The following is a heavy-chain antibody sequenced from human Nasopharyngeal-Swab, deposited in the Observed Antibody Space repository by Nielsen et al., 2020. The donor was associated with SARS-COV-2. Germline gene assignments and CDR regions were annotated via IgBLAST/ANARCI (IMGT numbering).Heavy chain of an antibody. Sequence: WIRQPPGKGLEWVGFIRSKAYGGTTEYAASVKGRFTISRDDSKNTAYLQMNSLKTEDTAVYYCTRLTRDSGYDFYYYGMDVWGQGTTVTVSS. CDR2: IRSKAYGGTT. CDR3: TRLTRDSGYDFYYYGMDV. J-gene: IGHJ6*02. V-gene: IGHV3-49*02. D-gene: IGHD5-12*01.